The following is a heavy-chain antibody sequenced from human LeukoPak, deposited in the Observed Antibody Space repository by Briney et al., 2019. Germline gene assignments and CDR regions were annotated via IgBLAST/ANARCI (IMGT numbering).Heavy chain of an antibody. CDR2: IIPISGTA. CDR3: ARGLQYQLLKALGYYYMDV. D-gene: IGHD2-2*01. J-gene: IGHJ6*03. CDR1: GGTFSSHA. V-gene: IGHV1-69*05. Sequence: SVKVSCKASGGTFSSHAIAWVRQAPGQGPEWMGGIIPISGTANYAQKFQGRVTITTDESTSTAYMELSSLTSDDTAVYYCARGLQYQLLKALGYYYMDVRGEGTTVTVSS.